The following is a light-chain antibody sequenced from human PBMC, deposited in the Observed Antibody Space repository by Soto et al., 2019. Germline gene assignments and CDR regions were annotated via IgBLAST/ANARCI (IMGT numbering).Light chain of an antibody. V-gene: IGLV1-40*01. Sequence: QSVLTQPPSVSGAPGQRVTLSCTGSSSNIGAGYDVHWYQQLPGAAPKLLIYGNINRPSGVPNRFSGSKSGTSASLAITELQAEDEADYYCQSYDSSLTAYVFGAGTKLTVL. CDR1: SSNIGAGYD. CDR2: GNI. CDR3: QSYDSSLTAYV. J-gene: IGLJ1*01.